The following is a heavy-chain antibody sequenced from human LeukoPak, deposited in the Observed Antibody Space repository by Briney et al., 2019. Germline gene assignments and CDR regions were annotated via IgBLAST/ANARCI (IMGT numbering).Heavy chain of an antibody. CDR3: AKDGDQQLVLYYFDY. CDR1: GFTFSTYA. V-gene: IGHV3-23*01. J-gene: IGHJ4*02. Sequence: GGSLRLSCAASGFTFSTYAISWVRQAPGKGLEWVSSISGSGGSTYYADSVKGRFTISRDNSKNTLYLQMNSLRAEDTAVYYCAKDGDQQLVLYYFDYWGQGTLVTVSS. CDR2: ISGSGGST. D-gene: IGHD6-13*01.